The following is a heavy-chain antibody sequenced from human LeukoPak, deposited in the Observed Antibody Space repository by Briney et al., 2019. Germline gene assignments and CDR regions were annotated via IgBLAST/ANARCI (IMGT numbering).Heavy chain of an antibody. CDR3: ARRNDFGI. CDR1: GGSISGVH. J-gene: IGHJ3*02. V-gene: IGHV4-59*08. CDR2: IYYSGNT. Sequence: SDTLSLTCTFSGGSISGVHWNWIRQPPAKGLEWIGYIYYSGNTNYNPSLKSRVTISVDTSKNQFSLKLNSVTAADTAVYYCARRNDFGIWGQGTMVTVSS.